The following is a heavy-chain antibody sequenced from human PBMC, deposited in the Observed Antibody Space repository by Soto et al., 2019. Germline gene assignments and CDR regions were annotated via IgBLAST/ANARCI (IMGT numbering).Heavy chain of an antibody. D-gene: IGHD3-10*01. Sequence: GGSLRLSCAASGFTFSSYGMHWVRQAPGKGLEWVAVISYDGSNKYYADSVKGRFTISRDNSKNTLYLQMNSLGAEDTAVYYCAKDGDTYYYGSGSYSWFDPWGQGTLVTVSS. J-gene: IGHJ5*02. CDR1: GFTFSSYG. CDR3: AKDGDTYYYGSGSYSWFDP. CDR2: ISYDGSNK. V-gene: IGHV3-30*18.